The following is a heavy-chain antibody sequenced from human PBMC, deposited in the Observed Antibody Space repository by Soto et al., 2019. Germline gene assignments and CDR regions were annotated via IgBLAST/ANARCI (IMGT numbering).Heavy chain of an antibody. J-gene: IGHJ4*02. CDR2: IKQDGSEK. CDR3: ARETGELATNG. Sequence: EVQLVESGGGLVQPGGSLRLSCAASGFTFSSYWMSWVRQAPGKGLEWVANIKQDGSEKYYVDSVKGRFTISRDNAENSLCLQMSSLRAEDTAVYYCARETGELATNGWGQGTLVTVSS. CDR1: GFTFSSYW. V-gene: IGHV3-7*01. D-gene: IGHD5-12*01.